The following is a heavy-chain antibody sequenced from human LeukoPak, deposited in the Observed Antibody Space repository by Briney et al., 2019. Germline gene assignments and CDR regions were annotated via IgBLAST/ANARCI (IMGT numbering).Heavy chain of an antibody. CDR1: GFTFSSYG. CDR2: ISYDGSNK. D-gene: IGHD1-26*01. J-gene: IGHJ4*02. Sequence: GRSLRLSCAASGFTFSSYGMHWVRQAPGKGLEGVAVISYDGSNKYYADSVKGRFTISRDNSKNTLYLQMTSLRAEDTAVYYCAKVSGVFIVGAYDYWGQGTLVTVSS. CDR3: AKVSGVFIVGAYDY. V-gene: IGHV3-30*18.